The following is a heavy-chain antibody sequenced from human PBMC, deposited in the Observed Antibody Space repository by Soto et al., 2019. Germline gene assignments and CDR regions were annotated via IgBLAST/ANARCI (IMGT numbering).Heavy chain of an antibody. J-gene: IGHJ4*02. CDR2: INHSGST. D-gene: IGHD6-13*01. CDR3: ARASAPLYSSSWYYFDY. V-gene: IGHV4-34*01. CDR1: GGSFSGYY. Sequence: SETLSLTCAVYGGSFSGYYWTWIRQPPGTGLEWIGEINHSGSTNYNPSLKSRVTISVDTSKNQFSLKLSSVTAADTAVYYCARASAPLYSSSWYYFDYWGQGTLVTVSS.